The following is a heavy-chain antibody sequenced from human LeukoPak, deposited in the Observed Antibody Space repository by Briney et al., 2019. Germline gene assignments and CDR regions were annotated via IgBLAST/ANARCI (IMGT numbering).Heavy chain of an antibody. V-gene: IGHV4-4*07. CDR1: GGSISSYY. CDR2: VFTSGDT. J-gene: IGHJ4*02. D-gene: IGHD2-2*01. Sequence: SETLSLTCAVSGGSISSYYWSWIRQPAGKGLECIGHVFTSGDTNYNPSLKSRVTMSVDTSKNQPSLKLRSVTAADTAVYYCASSKYCNSTTCIDYWGQGTLVTISS. CDR3: ASSKYCNSTTCIDY.